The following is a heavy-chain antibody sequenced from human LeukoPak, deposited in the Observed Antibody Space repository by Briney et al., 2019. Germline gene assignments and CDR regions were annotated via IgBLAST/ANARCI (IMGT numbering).Heavy chain of an antibody. V-gene: IGHV3-30-3*01. Sequence: GGSLRLSCAASGFTFSSYAMHWVRQAPGKGLEWVAVISYDGSNKYYADSVKGRFTISRDNSKNTLYLQMNSLRAEDTAVYYCARDPFGYCSSTSCYKVGADTAMAYYYGIDVWGQGTTVTVSS. CDR3: ARDPFGYCSSTSCYKVGADTAMAYYYGIDV. CDR2: ISYDGSNK. D-gene: IGHD2-2*02. CDR1: GFTFSSYA. J-gene: IGHJ6*02.